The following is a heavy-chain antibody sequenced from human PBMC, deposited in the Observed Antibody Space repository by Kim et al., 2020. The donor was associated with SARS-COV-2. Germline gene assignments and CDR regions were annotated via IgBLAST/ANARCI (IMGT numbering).Heavy chain of an antibody. J-gene: IGHJ4*02. D-gene: IGHD6-13*01. V-gene: IGHV4-34*01. CDR3: ARASAAAGTLLSGQFDY. CDR2: INHSGST. Sequence: SETLSLTCAVYGGSFSGYYWSWIRQPPGKGLEWIGEINHSGSTNYNPSLKSRVTISVDTSKNQFSLKLSSVTAADTAVYYCARASAAAGTLLSGQFDYWGQGTLVTVSS. CDR1: GGSFSGYY.